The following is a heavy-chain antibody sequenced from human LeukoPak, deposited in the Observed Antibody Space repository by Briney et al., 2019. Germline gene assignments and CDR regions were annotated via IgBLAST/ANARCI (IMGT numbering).Heavy chain of an antibody. CDR1: GFTFSGYG. V-gene: IGHV3-30*02. J-gene: IGHJ4*02. CDR2: VRYDSSNK. D-gene: IGHD6-19*01. Sequence: GGSLRLSCAASGFTFSGYGMHWVRQAPGKGLEWVAFVRYDSSNKYYADSVKGRFTVSRDNSKNMLYLQMNSLRAEDTAVYYCASSSGWYGFYDYWGQGTLVTVSS. CDR3: ASSSGWYGFYDY.